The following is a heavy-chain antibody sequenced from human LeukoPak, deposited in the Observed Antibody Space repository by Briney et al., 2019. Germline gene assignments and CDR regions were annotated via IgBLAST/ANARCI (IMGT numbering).Heavy chain of an antibody. CDR1: GFTFSSYA. D-gene: IGHD3-22*01. CDR2: ISGSGGST. Sequence: SGGSLRLSCAASGFTFSSYAMSWVRQAPGKGLEWVSAISGSGGSTYYADSVKGRFTISRDNSKNTLYLQISSLRAEDTAVYYCAKVADSSGYYYRWGAFDIWGQGTMVTVSS. CDR3: AKVADSSGYYYRWGAFDI. V-gene: IGHV3-23*01. J-gene: IGHJ3*02.